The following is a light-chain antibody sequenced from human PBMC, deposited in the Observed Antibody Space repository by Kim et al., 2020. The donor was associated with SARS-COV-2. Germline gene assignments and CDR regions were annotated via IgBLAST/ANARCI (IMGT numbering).Light chain of an antibody. J-gene: IGLJ3*02. CDR1: KLGNKY. CDR2: QDN. CDR3: QAWDINTAV. Sequence: YELTQPPSVSVSPGQTASITCSGDKLGNKYACWYQQRPGQSPVVVIYQDNKRPSGIPERFSGSNSGNTATLTISGTQAIDEADYYCQAWDINTAVFGGGTKLTVL. V-gene: IGLV3-1*01.